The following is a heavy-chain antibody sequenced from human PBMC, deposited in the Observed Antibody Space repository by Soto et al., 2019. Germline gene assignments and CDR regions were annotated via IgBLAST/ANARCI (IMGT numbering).Heavy chain of an antibody. D-gene: IGHD1-1*01. Sequence: SETLSLTCTVSGGSISSSSYYWGWIRQPPGKGQEWIGSIYYSGSTYYNPSLKSRVTISVDTSKNQFSLKLSSVTAADTAVYYCARQDGWNYYYYYYMDVWGKGTTVTVSS. CDR1: GGSISSSSYY. CDR3: ARQDGWNYYYYYYMDV. V-gene: IGHV4-39*01. CDR2: IYYSGST. J-gene: IGHJ6*03.